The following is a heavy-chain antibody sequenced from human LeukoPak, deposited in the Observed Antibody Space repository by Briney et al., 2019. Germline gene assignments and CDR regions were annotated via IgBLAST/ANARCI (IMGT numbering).Heavy chain of an antibody. Sequence: GGSLRLSCAASGFTFSGSATSWVRQAPGKGLEWVSSISGSGGSTYYADSVKGRFTISRDNSKNTLYLQMNSLRAEDTAVYYCATAGYCSGGTCFGDAFDIWGQRTMVTVPS. CDR3: ATAGYCSGGTCFGDAFDI. V-gene: IGHV3-23*01. D-gene: IGHD2-15*01. CDR2: ISGSGGST. J-gene: IGHJ3*02. CDR1: GFTFSGSA.